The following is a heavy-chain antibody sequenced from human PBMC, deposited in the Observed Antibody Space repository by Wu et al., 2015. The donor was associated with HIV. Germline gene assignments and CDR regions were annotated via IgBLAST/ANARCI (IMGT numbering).Heavy chain of an antibody. CDR1: GSNLRKLS. D-gene: IGHD2-21*01. J-gene: IGHJ5*02. CDR2: FVPEDDET. CDR3: VTNLIVNPGYNWFDP. Sequence: QVQLVQSGTEVKKSGASVKVSCKLSGSNLRKLSIHWVRQAPGKGLEWMGGFVPEDDETIYAQTFQGRVIMTEDTSTDTAYMQLSSLRSEDTAVYYCVTNLIVNPGYNWFDPWGQGTLVTVSS. V-gene: IGHV1-24*01.